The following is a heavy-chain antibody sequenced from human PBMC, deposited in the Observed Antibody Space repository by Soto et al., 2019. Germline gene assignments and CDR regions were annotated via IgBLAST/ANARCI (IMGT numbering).Heavy chain of an antibody. CDR1: GFTFSSYW. CDR2: INSDGSST. D-gene: IGHD6-6*01. CDR3: ARVGYSSSSFVRYYYYMDV. V-gene: IGHV3-74*01. J-gene: IGHJ6*03. Sequence: GGSLRLSCAASGFTFSSYWMHWVRQAPGKGLVWVSRINSDGSSTSYADSVKGRFTISRDNAKNTLYLQMNSLRAEDTAVYYCARVGYSSSSFVRYYYYMDVWGKGTTVTVSS.